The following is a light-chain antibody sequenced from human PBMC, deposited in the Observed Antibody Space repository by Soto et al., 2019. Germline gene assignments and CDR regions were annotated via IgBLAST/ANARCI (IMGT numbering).Light chain of an antibody. CDR3: HKYGSSPHT. V-gene: IGKV3-20*01. CDR1: QSLRSSY. CDR2: GAS. J-gene: IGKJ2*01. Sequence: PGERATLSCWASQSLRSSYLAWYQRKPGQAPRLLMFGASRRATGIPDRFNGSGSGTDFTLTIVRLEPEDSGMFYCHKYGSSPHTFGQGTKLEIK.